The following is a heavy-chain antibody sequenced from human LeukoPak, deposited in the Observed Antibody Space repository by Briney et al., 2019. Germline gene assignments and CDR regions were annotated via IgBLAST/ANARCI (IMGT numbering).Heavy chain of an antibody. CDR1: GGTFSSYA. D-gene: IGHD3-10*01. CDR2: IIPIFGTA. CDR3: ARVNTMVRGANRFLYYYYMDV. Sequence: GASVKVSCKASGGTFSSYAISWVRQAPGQGLEWMGGIIPIFGTANYAQKFQGRVTITADESTSTAYMELSSLRSEDTAVYYCARVNTMVRGANRFLYYYYMDVWGKGTTVTISS. J-gene: IGHJ6*03. V-gene: IGHV1-69*13.